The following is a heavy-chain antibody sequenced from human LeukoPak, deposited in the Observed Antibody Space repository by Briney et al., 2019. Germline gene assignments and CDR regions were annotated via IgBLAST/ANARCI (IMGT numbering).Heavy chain of an antibody. D-gene: IGHD2-15*01. J-gene: IGHJ4*02. V-gene: IGHV3-23*01. CDR2: ISGNGGNT. Sequence: GGSLRLSCAASGFTFSNYAMSWVRQAPGKGLEWVSAISGNGGNTYYADSVKGRFTISRDNSKTTVFLQINSLRAEDTAVYYCAGGGYCSGSSCYRSLGYWGQGTLVTVSS. CDR3: AGGGYCSGSSCYRSLGY. CDR1: GFTFSNYA.